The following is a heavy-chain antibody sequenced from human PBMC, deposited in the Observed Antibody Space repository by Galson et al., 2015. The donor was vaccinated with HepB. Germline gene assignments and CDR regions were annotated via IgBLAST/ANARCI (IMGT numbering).Heavy chain of an antibody. CDR3: AKDPLYCSSTSCYTGVYGY. Sequence: SLRLSCAASGFTFSSYAMSWVRQAPGKGLEWVSAISGSGGSTYYAASVKGRFTISRDNSKNTLYLQMNSLRAEDTAVYYCAKDPLYCSSTSCYTGVYGYWGQGTLVTVSS. V-gene: IGHV3-23*01. CDR1: GFTFSSYA. J-gene: IGHJ4*02. CDR2: ISGSGGST. D-gene: IGHD2-2*02.